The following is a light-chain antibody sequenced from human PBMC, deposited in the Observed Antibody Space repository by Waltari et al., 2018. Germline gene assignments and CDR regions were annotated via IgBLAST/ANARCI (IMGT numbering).Light chain of an antibody. CDR3: LLYYGDAQLGV. CDR2: STS. V-gene: IGLV7-43*01. J-gene: IGLJ3*02. Sequence: QTVVTQEPSLTVSPGGTVTLTCASSTGAVTSGYYPNWFQQKPGQAPRSLIYSTSKKHSWPPARFAGSRRGGKAALTLSGAQPEDEAEYYCLLYYGDAQLGVFGGGTKLTVL. CDR1: TGAVTSGYY.